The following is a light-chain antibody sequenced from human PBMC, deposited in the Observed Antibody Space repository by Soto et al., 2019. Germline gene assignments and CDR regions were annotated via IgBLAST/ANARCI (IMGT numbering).Light chain of an antibody. J-gene: IGLJ1*01. CDR1: SSDVGGYNY. CDR2: DVS. Sequence: QSVLTQPASVSGSAGQSITISCTGTSSDVGGYNYVSWYQQHPGKAPKLMIYDVSNRPSGVSNRFSGSKSGNTASLTISGLQAEDEADYYCSSYTSSSTRVFGTGTRSPS. CDR3: SSYTSSSTRV. V-gene: IGLV2-14*01.